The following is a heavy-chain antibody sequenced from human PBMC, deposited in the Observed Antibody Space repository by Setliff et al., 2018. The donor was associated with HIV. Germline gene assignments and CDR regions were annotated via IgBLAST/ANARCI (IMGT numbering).Heavy chain of an antibody. CDR2: IYHSGST. D-gene: IGHD3-10*01. V-gene: IGHV4-4*02. J-gene: IGHJ4*02. Sequence: PGGSLRLSCTASGFSFSRYWMGWVRQPPGKGLEWIGEIYHSGSTNYNPSLKSRVTISVDKSKNQFSLKLSSVTAADTAVYYCARDLAWPGYFDYWGQGTLVTVSS. CDR1: GFSFSRYW. CDR3: ARDLAWPGYFDY.